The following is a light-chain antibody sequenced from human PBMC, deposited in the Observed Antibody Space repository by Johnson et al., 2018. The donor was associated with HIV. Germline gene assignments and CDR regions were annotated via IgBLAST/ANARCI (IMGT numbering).Light chain of an antibody. J-gene: IGLJ1*01. V-gene: IGLV1-51*02. CDR1: SSNIGNNY. Sequence: QSVLTQPPSVSAAPGQKVTISCSGSSSNIGNNYVSWYQQLPGTAPKLLIYENNKRPSGIPDRFSASKSGTSATLGITGLQTGDGADYYCGTWDSSLSAGVFGTGTKVTVL. CDR2: ENN. CDR3: GTWDSSLSAGV.